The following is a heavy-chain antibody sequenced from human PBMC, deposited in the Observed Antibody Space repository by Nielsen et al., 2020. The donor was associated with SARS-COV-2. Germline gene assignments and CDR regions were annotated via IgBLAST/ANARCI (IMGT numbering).Heavy chain of an antibody. CDR3: ASRQDGYNDDTQ. V-gene: IGHV3-74*01. Sequence: GESLKISCAASGFSFSTYWMHWVRQAPGKGLVWVSRINQDGSTTNYGDSVQGRFTISRDNARNTLYLQMSGLRAEDTGVYYCASRQDGYNDDTQWGQGTRVTVSS. CDR1: GFSFSTYW. CDR2: INQDGSTT. D-gene: IGHD5-24*01. J-gene: IGHJ4*02.